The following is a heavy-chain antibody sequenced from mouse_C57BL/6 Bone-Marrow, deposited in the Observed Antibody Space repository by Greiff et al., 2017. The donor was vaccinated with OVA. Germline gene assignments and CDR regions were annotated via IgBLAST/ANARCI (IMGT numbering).Heavy chain of an antibody. CDR3: ARLGPDYDYDGWFAY. CDR2: INPSSGYT. V-gene: IGHV1-7*01. D-gene: IGHD2-4*01. Sequence: VHLVESGAELAKPGASVKLSCKASGYTFTSYWMHWVKQRPGQGLEWIGYINPSSGYTKYNQKFKDKATLTADKSSSTAYMQLSSLTYEDSAVYYCARLGPDYDYDGWFAYWGQGTLVTVSA. J-gene: IGHJ3*01. CDR1: GYTFTSYW.